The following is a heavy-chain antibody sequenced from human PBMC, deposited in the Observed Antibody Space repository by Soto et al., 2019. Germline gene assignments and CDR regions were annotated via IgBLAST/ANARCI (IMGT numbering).Heavy chain of an antibody. CDR3: ARYRDRFRGWYYYYGMDV. Sequence: GGSMRLSCAACGFTFSSYSMNWVSQAPGKGLEWVSSISSSSSYIYYADSVKGRFTISRDNAKNSLYLQMNSLRAEDTAVYYCARYRDRFRGWYYYYGMDVWAQGTTVTVSS. V-gene: IGHV3-21*01. D-gene: IGHD6-19*01. CDR2: ISSSSSYI. J-gene: IGHJ6*02. CDR1: GFTFSSYS.